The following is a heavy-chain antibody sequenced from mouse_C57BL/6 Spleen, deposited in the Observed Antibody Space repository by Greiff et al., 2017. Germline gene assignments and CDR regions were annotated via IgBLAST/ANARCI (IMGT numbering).Heavy chain of an antibody. V-gene: IGHV5-17*01. Sequence: EVQGVESGGGLVKPGGSLKLSCAASGFTFSDYGMHWVRQAPEKGLEWVAYISRGSSTIYYADTVKGRFTLSRDNAKNTLFLQMTSLRSEDTAMYYCARPTVVAPNRDFDVWGTGTTVTVSS. J-gene: IGHJ1*03. D-gene: IGHD1-1*01. CDR3: ARPTVVAPNRDFDV. CDR2: ISRGSSTI. CDR1: GFTFSDYG.